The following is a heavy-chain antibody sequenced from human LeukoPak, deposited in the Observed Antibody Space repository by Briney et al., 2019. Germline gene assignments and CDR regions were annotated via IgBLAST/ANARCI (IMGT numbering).Heavy chain of an antibody. J-gene: IGHJ4*02. CDR1: GFTFSSYG. D-gene: IGHD3-10*01. CDR2: IWNDGSNK. Sequence: GRSLRLSCAASGFTFSSYGMHWVRQAPGKGLEWVAVIWNDGSNKYYADSVKGRFTISRDNSKNTLYLQMSRLRAEDTAVYYCVKFYYYGSGSRIDYWGQGTLVTVSS. CDR3: VKFYYYGSGSRIDY. V-gene: IGHV3-33*06.